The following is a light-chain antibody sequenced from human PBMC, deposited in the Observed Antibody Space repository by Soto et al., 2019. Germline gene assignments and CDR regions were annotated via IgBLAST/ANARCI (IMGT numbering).Light chain of an antibody. CDR3: KQYGSSGT. Sequence: EIVLTQSPGTLSLSAGEIGTLCSRGSQSVSNNYLPWYQQKPGQAPRLLTYGASTRATGIQDRFSGSGSGTEFTLTIRRLEPEDFAVYHCKQYGSSGTCGQGTKVDIK. CDR2: GAS. V-gene: IGKV3-20*01. CDR1: QSVSNNY. J-gene: IGKJ1*01.